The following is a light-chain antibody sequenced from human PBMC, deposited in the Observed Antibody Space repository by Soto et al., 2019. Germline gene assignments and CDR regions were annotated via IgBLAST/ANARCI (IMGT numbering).Light chain of an antibody. V-gene: IGKV1-33*01. CDR2: DES. CDR1: QDVSNH. J-gene: IGKJ4*01. Sequence: DIQMPQSPSSLSASVGDRFTIACQASQDVSNHLSWYQQKPGKPPKLLIYDESHVETGVPLRFSGSGSGTDFTFPSSSLQTEDVATYYCQQYDSLPPAFGGGTKVEIE. CDR3: QQYDSLPPA.